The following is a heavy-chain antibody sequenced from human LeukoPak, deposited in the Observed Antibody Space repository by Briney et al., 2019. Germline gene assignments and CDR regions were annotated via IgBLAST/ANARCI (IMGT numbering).Heavy chain of an antibody. CDR1: GFTFSSYA. CDR3: AYPGGKASGMDV. Sequence: GGSLRLSCAASGFTFSSYAMSWVRQAPGKGLEWVSAISGSGGSTYYADSVKGRFTISRDNSKNTLYLQMNSLRAEDTAVYYCAYPGGKASGMDVWGQGTTVTVSS. V-gene: IGHV3-23*01. J-gene: IGHJ6*02. D-gene: IGHD4-23*01. CDR2: ISGSGGST.